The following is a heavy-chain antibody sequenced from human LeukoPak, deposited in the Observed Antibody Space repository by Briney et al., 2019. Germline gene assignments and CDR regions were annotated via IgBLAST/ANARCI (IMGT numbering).Heavy chain of an antibody. V-gene: IGHV4-34*01. Sequence: SETLSLTCAVYGRSFSGYYWSWIRQPPGKGLEWIGEINHSGSTNYNPSLKSRVTISVDTSKNQFSLKLSSVTAADTAVYYCARGRGWELRYFDYWGQGTLVTVSS. D-gene: IGHD1-26*01. J-gene: IGHJ4*02. CDR3: ARGRGWELRYFDY. CDR1: GRSFSGYY. CDR2: INHSGST.